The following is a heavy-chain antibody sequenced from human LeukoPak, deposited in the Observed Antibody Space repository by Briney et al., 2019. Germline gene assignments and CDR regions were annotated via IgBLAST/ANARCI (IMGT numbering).Heavy chain of an antibody. D-gene: IGHD6-13*01. Sequence: SETLSLTCIVSGGSISGSSSYWGWIRQPPGKGLEWIGSLYYSGSTYYNPSLKSRVTISVDTSKNQFSLRLTSVTAADTAVYYCARHPGYSIPMIDSWGQGTLVTVSS. V-gene: IGHV4-39*01. J-gene: IGHJ4*02. CDR2: LYYSGST. CDR1: GGSISGSSSY. CDR3: ARHPGYSIPMIDS.